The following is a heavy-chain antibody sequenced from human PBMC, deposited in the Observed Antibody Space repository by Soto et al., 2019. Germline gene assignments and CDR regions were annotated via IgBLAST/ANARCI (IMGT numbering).Heavy chain of an antibody. CDR3: AIPGLRAYLRYGGYIEHLDY. CDR1: GGSFSGYY. CDR2: INHSGST. D-gene: IGHD5-12*01. V-gene: IGHV4-34*01. J-gene: IGHJ4*02. Sequence: SETLSLTCAVFGGSFSGYYWSWIRQPPGKGLEWIGEINHSGSTNYNPSLKSRVTISVDTSKNQFSLKLSSVTAADTAVYYCAIPGLRAYLRYGGYIEHLDYWGQGTLVPVSS.